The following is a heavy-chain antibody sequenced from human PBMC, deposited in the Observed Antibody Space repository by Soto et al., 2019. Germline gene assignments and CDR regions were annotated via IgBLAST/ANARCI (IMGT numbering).Heavy chain of an antibody. V-gene: IGHV3-53*01. Sequence: EVQLVESGGGLIQPGGSLRLSCTASGLSVRNNYMSWVRQAPGMGLEWVSVIYNDGTTYYADSVKGRFTISRDTSKNTLSLQMDSLRDEDTAVYYCVRTLPSGRNYGMDVWGQGTTVTVSS. J-gene: IGHJ6*02. CDR3: VRTLPSGRNYGMDV. CDR2: IYNDGTT. CDR1: GLSVRNNY. D-gene: IGHD3-10*01.